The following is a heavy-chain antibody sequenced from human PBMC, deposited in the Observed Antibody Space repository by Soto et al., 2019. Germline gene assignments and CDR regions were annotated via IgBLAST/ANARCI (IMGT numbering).Heavy chain of an antibody. CDR3: ARLGWELLSGRRYFDY. V-gene: IGHV1-18*04. J-gene: IGHJ4*02. D-gene: IGHD1-26*01. CDR2: ISPYTGNT. CDR1: GYTFSDFA. Sequence: QVVLVQSGPEVKKPGASMKVSCKTSGYTFSDFALTWVRQAPDQGLEWLGWISPYTGNTNYAQRLQDRVTMTTDTSTSTAYLELRSLRSDDTAVYYCARLGWELLSGRRYFDYWGQGTLVTVSS.